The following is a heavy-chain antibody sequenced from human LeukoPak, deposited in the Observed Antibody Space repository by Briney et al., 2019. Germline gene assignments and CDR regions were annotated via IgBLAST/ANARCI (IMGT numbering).Heavy chain of an antibody. CDR2: IYYSGST. D-gene: IGHD3-3*01. Sequence: SETLSLTCTVSGGSISSSSYYWGWIRQPPGKGLEWIGSIYYSGSTYYNPSLKSRVTISVDTSKNQFSLKLSSVTAADTAVYYCARQGRYDFWSGQTVDYRGQGTLVTVSS. V-gene: IGHV4-39*01. CDR3: ARQGRYDFWSGQTVDY. J-gene: IGHJ4*02. CDR1: GGSISSSSYY.